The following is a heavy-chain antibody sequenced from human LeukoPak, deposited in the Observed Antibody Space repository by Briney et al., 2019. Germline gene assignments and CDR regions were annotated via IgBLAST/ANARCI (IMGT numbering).Heavy chain of an antibody. CDR3: AREGIAAAGYYYYMDV. J-gene: IGHJ6*03. CDR2: ISSSSSYI. CDR1: GFTFSSYS. V-gene: IGHV3-21*01. D-gene: IGHD6-13*01. Sequence: GGSLRLSCAASGFTFSSYSMNWVRQAPGEGLEWVSSISSSSSYIYYADSVKGRFTISRDNAKNSLYLQMNSLRAEDTAVYYCAREGIAAAGYYYYMDVWGKGTTVTVSS.